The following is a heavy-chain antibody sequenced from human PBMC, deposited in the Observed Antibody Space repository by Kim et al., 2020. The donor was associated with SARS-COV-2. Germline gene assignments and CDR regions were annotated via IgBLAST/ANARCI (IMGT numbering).Heavy chain of an antibody. D-gene: IGHD6-19*01. Sequence: YYADSVQGRFTISRDNAKNSLYLQMSSLRAEDTALYYCARGVPGWSSFDSWGQGTLVTVSS. J-gene: IGHJ4*02. CDR3: ARGVPGWSSFDS. V-gene: IGHV3-48*03.